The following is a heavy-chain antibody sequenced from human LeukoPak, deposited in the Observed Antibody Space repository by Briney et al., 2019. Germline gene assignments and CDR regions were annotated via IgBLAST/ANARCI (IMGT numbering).Heavy chain of an antibody. Sequence: ASVKVSCRASGYTFTGYYMHWVRQAPGQGLEWMGRINPNSGGTNYAQKFQGRVTMTRDTSISTAYMELSSLRSEDTAVYYCARDRIGRIAARGRWFDPWGQGTLVTVSS. D-gene: IGHD6-6*01. CDR1: GYTFTGYY. CDR2: INPNSGGT. CDR3: ARDRIGRIAARGRWFDP. V-gene: IGHV1-2*06. J-gene: IGHJ5*02.